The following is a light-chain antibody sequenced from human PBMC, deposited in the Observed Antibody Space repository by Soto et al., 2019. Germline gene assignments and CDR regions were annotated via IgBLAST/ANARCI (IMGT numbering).Light chain of an antibody. V-gene: IGKV3-15*01. CDR3: QQYNNWPLT. Sequence: EIVMTQSPATLSVSLGERATLSCRASQSVSSNIAWYQQKPGQAPRLLIYGASTRATGISARFSGSGSGTEFTLTISSLQSEDFAVYYCQQYNNWPLTFGGGTKVEIK. CDR1: QSVSSN. J-gene: IGKJ4*01. CDR2: GAS.